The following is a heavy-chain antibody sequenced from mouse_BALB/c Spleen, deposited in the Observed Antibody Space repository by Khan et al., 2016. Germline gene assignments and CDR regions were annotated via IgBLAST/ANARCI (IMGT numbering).Heavy chain of an antibody. V-gene: IGHV14-3*02. D-gene: IGHD3-3*01. J-gene: IGHJ4*01. Sequence: AQLQQSGAELVKPGASVKLSCTASGFNIKDTYMHWVKQRPEQGLEWIGRIDPANGNTKYDPKFQGKATITADTSSNTAYLQLSSLTSEDTAVYYCARGDPYYAMDYWGQGTSVTVSS. CDR1: GFNIKDTY. CDR2: IDPANGNT. CDR3: ARGDPYYAMDY.